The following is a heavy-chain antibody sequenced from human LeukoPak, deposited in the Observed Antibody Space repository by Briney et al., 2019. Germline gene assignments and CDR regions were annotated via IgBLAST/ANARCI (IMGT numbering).Heavy chain of an antibody. V-gene: IGHV4-59*01. J-gene: IGHJ4*02. Sequence: SETLSLTCTVSGGSISSYYWSWIRQPPGKGLEWIGYIYYSGSTNYNPSLKSRVTISVDTSKNQFSLKLSSVTAADTAVYYCAKDLITGRDFWSGYYLNFDYWGQGTLVTVSS. CDR3: AKDLITGRDFWSGYYLNFDY. D-gene: IGHD3-3*01. CDR1: GGSISSYY. CDR2: IYYSGST.